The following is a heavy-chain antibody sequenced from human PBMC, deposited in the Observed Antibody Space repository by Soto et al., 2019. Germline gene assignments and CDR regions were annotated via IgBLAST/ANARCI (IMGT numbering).Heavy chain of an antibody. CDR1: GFTFSSYT. V-gene: IGHV3-23*01. D-gene: IGHD3-3*01. CDR3: AKSLPDPDFWSGYYPTNTNYYFDY. J-gene: IGHJ4*02. Sequence: PGGSLRLSCAASGFTFSSYTMSWVRQTPGKGLEWVSAISGSGGSTYYADSVKGRFTISRDNSKNTLYLQMNSLRAEDTAVYYCAKSLPDPDFWSGYYPTNTNYYFDYWGQGTLVTVSS. CDR2: ISGSGGST.